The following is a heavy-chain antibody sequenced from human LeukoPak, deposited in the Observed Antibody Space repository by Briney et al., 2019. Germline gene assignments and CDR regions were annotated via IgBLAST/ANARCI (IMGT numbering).Heavy chain of an antibody. V-gene: IGHV3-48*04. CDR1: GFTFSSYS. CDR2: ISSSSSTI. D-gene: IGHD4-17*01. CDR3: ASYPHQTLHGDYVFDY. Sequence: PGGSLRLSCAASGFTFSSYSMNWVRQAPGKGLEWVSYISSSSSTIYYADSVKGRFTISRDNAKNSLYLQMNSLRAEDTAVYYCASYPHQTLHGDYVFDYWGQGTLVTVSS. J-gene: IGHJ4*02.